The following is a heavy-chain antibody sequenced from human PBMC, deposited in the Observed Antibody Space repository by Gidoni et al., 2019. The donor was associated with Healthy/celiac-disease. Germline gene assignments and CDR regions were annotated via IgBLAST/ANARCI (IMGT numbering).Heavy chain of an antibody. CDR1: GFTFRRYS. J-gene: IGHJ6*02. CDR3: ARDSYGSGSYYNPLYYYYGMDV. D-gene: IGHD3-10*01. Sequence: EVQLVESGGGLVKPGGSLRLSCAASGFTFRRYSMNWVRQAPGKGLEWVSSISSSSSYIYYADSVKGRFTISRDNAKNSLYLQMNSLRAEDTAVYYCARDSYGSGSYYNPLYYYYGMDVWGQGTTVTVSS. CDR2: ISSSSSYI. V-gene: IGHV3-21*01.